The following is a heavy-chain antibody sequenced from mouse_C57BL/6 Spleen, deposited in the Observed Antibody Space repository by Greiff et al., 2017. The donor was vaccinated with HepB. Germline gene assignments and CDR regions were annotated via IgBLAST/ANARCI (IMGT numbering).Heavy chain of an antibody. D-gene: IGHD1-1*01. V-gene: IGHV14-3*01. CDR3: ARNPSNYYGSSYFYMDY. CDR2: IDPANGNT. Sequence: EVQLQQSVAELVRPGASVKLSCTASGFNIKNTYMHWVKQRPEQGLEWIGRIDPANGNTKYAPKFQGKATITADTSSNTAYLQLSSLTSEDTAIYYCARNPSNYYGSSYFYMDYWGQGTSVTVSS. CDR1: GFNIKNTY. J-gene: IGHJ4*01.